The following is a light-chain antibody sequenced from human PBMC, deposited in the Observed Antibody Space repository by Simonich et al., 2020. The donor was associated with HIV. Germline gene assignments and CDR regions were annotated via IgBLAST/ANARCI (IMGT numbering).Light chain of an antibody. CDR3: QQYYSTPGT. CDR1: QSVLYSSNNKNY. J-gene: IGKJ2*01. Sequence: DIVMTQSPNSLAVSLGERATINCKSSQSVLYSSNNKNYLAWYQQKPGQPPKLIIYWASTRESGVPDRFSGSGSGTEFSLTISSLQAEDVAVYYCQQYYSTPGTFGQGTKLEIK. V-gene: IGKV4-1*01. CDR2: WAS.